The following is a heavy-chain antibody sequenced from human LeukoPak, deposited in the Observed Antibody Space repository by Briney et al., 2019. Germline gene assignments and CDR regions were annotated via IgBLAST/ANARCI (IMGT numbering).Heavy chain of an antibody. CDR3: ARKRVTIFGAVQRFFDY. Sequence: PGGSLRLSCAASAFTFDDYGMSWVRQAPGKGLEWVSGINWNGGSTGYADSVKGRFTISRDNAKNSLFLQMNSLRAEDTAFYYCARKRVTIFGAVQRFFDYWGQGTLVTVSS. CDR2: INWNGGST. J-gene: IGHJ4*02. CDR1: AFTFDDYG. V-gene: IGHV3-20*04. D-gene: IGHD3-3*01.